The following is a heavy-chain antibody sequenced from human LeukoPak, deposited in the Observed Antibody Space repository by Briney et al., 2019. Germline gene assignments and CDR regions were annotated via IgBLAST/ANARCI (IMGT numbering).Heavy chain of an antibody. J-gene: IGHJ5*02. CDR2: IKYDGTME. V-gene: IGHV3-7*03. CDR3: ARDLNWPGP. D-gene: IGHD5-24*01. CDR1: RFTCSTSW. Sequence: GGSLRLSCVASRFTCSTSWMTWVRQAPGKGLEFVAGIKYDGTMESYVDSVNGRFTISRDNAKNSLYLQMNSLRVDDTAVYYCARDLNWPGPWGQGTLVTVSS.